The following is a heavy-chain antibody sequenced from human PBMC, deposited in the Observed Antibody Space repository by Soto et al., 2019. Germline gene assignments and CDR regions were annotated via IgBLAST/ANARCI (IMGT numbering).Heavy chain of an antibody. CDR3: ARLGRSGSDSYYYYGMDV. CDR1: GYTFTGYY. CDR2: INPNSGGT. D-gene: IGHD3-3*01. V-gene: IGHV1-2*04. J-gene: IGHJ6*02. Sequence: GASVKVSCKASGYTFTGYYMHWVRQAPGQGLEWMGWINPNSGGTNYAQKFQGWVTMTRDTSISTAYMELSRLRSDDTAVYYCARLGRSGSDSYYYYGMDVWGQGTTVTVSS.